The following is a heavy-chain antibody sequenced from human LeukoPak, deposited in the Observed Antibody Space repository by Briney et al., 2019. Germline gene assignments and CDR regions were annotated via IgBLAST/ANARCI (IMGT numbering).Heavy chain of an antibody. Sequence: GGSLRLSCAASGFTFSIYWMTWVRQAPGKGLEWVANIKQDGSEKYYVDSVKGRFTISRDNAKNSLYLQMNSLRAEDTAVYYCAKSGYNRFDYWGQGTLVTVSS. CDR2: IKQDGSEK. V-gene: IGHV3-7*03. CDR1: GFTFSIYW. CDR3: AKSGYNRFDY. D-gene: IGHD5-24*01. J-gene: IGHJ4*02.